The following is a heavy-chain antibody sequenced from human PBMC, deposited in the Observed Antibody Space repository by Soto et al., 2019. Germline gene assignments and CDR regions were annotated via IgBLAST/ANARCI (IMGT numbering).Heavy chain of an antibody. CDR3: AKDLRGPEAGTWYFDL. D-gene: IGHD6-13*01. CDR1: GLTFNIYT. J-gene: IGHJ2*01. V-gene: IGHV3-23*01. CDR2: IVARGINT. Sequence: EVQLLESGGGLVQPGGSLRLACEASGLTFNIYTMGWVRQAPGKGLEWVSAIVARGINTYYADSVKGRFTISRDNSKDTIYLQMNSRRAEDTAVYYCAKDLRGPEAGTWYFDLWGRGTLVAVSS.